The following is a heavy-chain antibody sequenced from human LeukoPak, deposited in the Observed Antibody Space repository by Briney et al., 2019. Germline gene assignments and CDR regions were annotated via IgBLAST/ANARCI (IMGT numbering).Heavy chain of an antibody. Sequence: GESLKISCKGSGYSFTSYWISWVRQMPGKGLEWMGRIDPSDSYTNYSPSFQGHVTISADKSISTAYLQWSSLKASDTAMYYCARGYCSSTSCYGIGDYWGQGTLVTVSS. J-gene: IGHJ4*02. D-gene: IGHD2-2*01. CDR2: IDPSDSYT. V-gene: IGHV5-10-1*01. CDR1: GYSFTSYW. CDR3: ARGYCSSTSCYGIGDY.